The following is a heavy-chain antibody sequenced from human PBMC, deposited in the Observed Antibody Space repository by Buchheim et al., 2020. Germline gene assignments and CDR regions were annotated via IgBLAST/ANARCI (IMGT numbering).Heavy chain of an antibody. CDR1: GFTFSSYG. D-gene: IGHD1-26*01. CDR3: AKDDAASYLYYYGMDV. J-gene: IGHJ6*02. Sequence: QVQLVESGGGVVQPGRSLRLSCAASGFTFSSYGMHWVRQAPGQGLEWVAVISYDGSNKYYADSVKGRFTISRDNSKNTLYLQMNSLRAEDTAVYYCAKDDAASYLYYYGMDVWGQGTT. V-gene: IGHV3-30*18. CDR2: ISYDGSNK.